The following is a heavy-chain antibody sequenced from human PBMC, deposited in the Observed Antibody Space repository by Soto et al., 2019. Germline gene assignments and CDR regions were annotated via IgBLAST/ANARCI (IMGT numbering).Heavy chain of an antibody. CDR3: ATRIAVAGVNAFDI. CDR2: FDPEDGET. J-gene: IGHJ3*02. Sequence: ASVKVSCKVSGYTLTELSMHWVRQAPGKGLEWKGGFDPEDGETIYAQKFQGRVTMTEDTSTDTAYMELSSLRSEDTAVYYCATRIAVAGVNAFDIWGQGTMVTVSS. V-gene: IGHV1-24*01. CDR1: GYTLTELS. D-gene: IGHD6-19*01.